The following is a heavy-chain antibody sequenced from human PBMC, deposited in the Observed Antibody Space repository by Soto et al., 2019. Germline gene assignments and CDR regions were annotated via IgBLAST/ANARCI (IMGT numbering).Heavy chain of an antibody. CDR3: ARKKGMVAAVSSLSP. Sequence: PSETLSLTCTVSGGSVGISHYYWGWIRQPPGKGLEWIGTIYYSGSTYYNPSLESRVTISVDTSKNQFSLRLSSVTAADTAVYYCARKKGMVAAVSSLSPWGQGTLVTVSS. CDR2: IYYSGST. J-gene: IGHJ5*02. V-gene: IGHV4-39*01. CDR1: GGSVGISHYY. D-gene: IGHD2-15*01.